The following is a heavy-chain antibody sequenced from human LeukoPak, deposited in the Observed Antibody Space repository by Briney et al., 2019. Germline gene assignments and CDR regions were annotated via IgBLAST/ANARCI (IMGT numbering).Heavy chain of an antibody. D-gene: IGHD2-2*01. CDR3: ARGRYCSSTSCYEFGMDV. Sequence: AASVKVSCKASGYTFTSYAMHWVRQAPGQRLEWMGWINAGNGNTNYSQKFQGRVTITRDTSASTAYMELSSLRSGDTAVYYCARGRYCSSTSCYEFGMDVWGQGTTVTVSS. V-gene: IGHV1-3*01. J-gene: IGHJ6*02. CDR2: INAGNGNT. CDR1: GYTFTSYA.